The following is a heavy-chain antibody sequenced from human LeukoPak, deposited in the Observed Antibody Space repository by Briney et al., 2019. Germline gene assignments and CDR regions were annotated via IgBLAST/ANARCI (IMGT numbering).Heavy chain of an antibody. V-gene: IGHV3-23*01. Sequence: GGSLRLSCAASGFTFSSYAMSWVRQAPGKGLEWVSAISGSGGSTYYADSVKGRFTISRDNSKNTLYLQMNSLRAEDTVVYYCAKDRDGYYGSGSYYKYYYYGMDVWGQGTTVTVSS. CDR2: ISGSGGST. D-gene: IGHD3-10*01. CDR1: GFTFSSYA. CDR3: AKDRDGYYGSGSYYKYYYYGMDV. J-gene: IGHJ6*02.